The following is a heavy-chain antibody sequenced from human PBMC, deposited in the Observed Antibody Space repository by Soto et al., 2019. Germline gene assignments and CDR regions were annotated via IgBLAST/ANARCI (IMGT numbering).Heavy chain of an antibody. CDR3: ARGGGVLLWCGDRRALGY. CDR2: INHSGST. Sequence: QVQLQQWGAGLLKPSETLSLTCAVYGGSFSGYYWSWIRQPPGQGLEWIGEINHSGSTNYNPSLKSRVTISVDTSKKQFSLKLRSVTAADTAVYYCARGGGVLLWCGDRRALGYWGQGTLVTVSS. D-gene: IGHD3-10*01. CDR1: GGSFSGYY. V-gene: IGHV4-34*01. J-gene: IGHJ4*02.